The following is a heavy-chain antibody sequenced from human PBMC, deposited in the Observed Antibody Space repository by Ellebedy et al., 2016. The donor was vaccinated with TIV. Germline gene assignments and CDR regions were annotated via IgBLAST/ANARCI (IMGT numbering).Heavy chain of an antibody. D-gene: IGHD7-27*01. CDR1: GYSFTTYW. CDR3: ARHLSAGENFDY. V-gene: IGHV5-10-1*01. J-gene: IGHJ4*02. Sequence: GESLKISCKGSGYSFTTYWITWVRQMPGKGLEWMGRIDPSDSYTKYSPSFQGHVTISADKSISTVYLQWSSLKASDTAMYYCARHLSAGENFDYWGQGTLVTVSS. CDR2: IDPSDSYT.